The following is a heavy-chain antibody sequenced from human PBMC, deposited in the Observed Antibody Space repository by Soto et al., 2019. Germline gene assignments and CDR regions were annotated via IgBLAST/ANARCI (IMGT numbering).Heavy chain of an antibody. CDR3: ARGGLATAAYDY. V-gene: IGHV1-69*06. J-gene: IGHJ4*02. CDR2: IIPIFGTA. Sequence: SVKVSCKASGGTFSSYAISWVRQAPGQGLEWMGGIIPIFGTANYAQKFQGRVTITADKSTSTAYMELSSLRSEDTAVYYCARGGLATAAYDYWGQGTLVTVSS. CDR1: GGTFSSYA. D-gene: IGHD5-12*01.